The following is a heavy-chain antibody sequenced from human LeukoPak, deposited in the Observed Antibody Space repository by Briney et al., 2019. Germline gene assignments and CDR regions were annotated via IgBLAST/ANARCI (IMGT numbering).Heavy chain of an antibody. V-gene: IGHV5-51*01. CDR3: ARRGTSDSYYVMDV. J-gene: IGHJ6*02. D-gene: IGHD1-1*01. CDR1: GXSFTSHC. CDR2: IYPGDSDT. Sequence: GESLKISFQGSGXSFTSHCIAWVRQMPGKGLEWMGIIYPGDSDTRYSPSFRGQVTMSVDKSISTAYLQWSSLKASDSAVYYCARRGTSDSYYVMDVWGQGTTVTVSS.